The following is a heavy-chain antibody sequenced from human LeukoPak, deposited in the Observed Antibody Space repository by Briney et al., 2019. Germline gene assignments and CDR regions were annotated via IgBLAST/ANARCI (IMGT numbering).Heavy chain of an antibody. CDR2: ISSSGSTI. V-gene: IGHV3-11*01. CDR3: ARDLTYYYDSSGSGGDC. Sequence: GGSLRLSCAASGFTFSDYYMSWIRQAPGKGLEWVSYISSSGSTIYYADSVKGRFTISRDNTKNSLYLQMNSLRAEDTAVYYCARDLTYYYDSSGSGGDCWGQGTLVTVSS. CDR1: GFTFSDYY. J-gene: IGHJ4*02. D-gene: IGHD3-22*01.